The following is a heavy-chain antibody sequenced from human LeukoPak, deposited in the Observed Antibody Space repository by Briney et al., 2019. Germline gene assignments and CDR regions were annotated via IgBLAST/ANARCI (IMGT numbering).Heavy chain of an antibody. CDR3: AAFTRYCSGGSCLGY. CDR1: GFTFSSYA. Sequence: PGGSLRLSCAASGFTFSSYAMSWVRQAPGKGLEWVSAISGSGGSTYYADSVKGRFTISRDNAKNSLYLQMNSLRAEDTAVYYCAAFTRYCSGGSCLGYWGQGTLVTVTS. CDR2: ISGSGGST. V-gene: IGHV3-23*01. D-gene: IGHD2-15*01. J-gene: IGHJ4*02.